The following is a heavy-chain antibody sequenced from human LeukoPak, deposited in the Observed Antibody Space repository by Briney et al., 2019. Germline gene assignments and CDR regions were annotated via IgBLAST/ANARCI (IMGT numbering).Heavy chain of an antibody. CDR1: GFTFSTYW. J-gene: IGHJ4*02. D-gene: IGHD3-10*01. CDR3: GRFGDEAGIDN. V-gene: IGHV3-7*01. CDR2: IKPSGTET. Sequence: PGGSLRISCAASGFTFSTYWMTWVRQAPGKGLEWVANIKPSGTETYYGDPVKGRFTISRDNAKNLLYLQMSSLRAEGTAVYSCGRFGDEAGIDNWGQGTLVTVSS.